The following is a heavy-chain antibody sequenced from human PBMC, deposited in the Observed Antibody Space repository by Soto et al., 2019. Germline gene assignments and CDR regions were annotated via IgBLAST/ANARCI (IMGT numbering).Heavy chain of an antibody. V-gene: IGHV4-31*03. CDR2: IYYSGST. Sequence: SETLSLTCTVSGGSISSGGYYWSWIRQHPGKGLEWIGYIYYSGSTYYNPSLKSRVTISVDTSKNQFSLKLSSVTAADTAVYYCARESTVTTLNWFDPWGQGTLVTVSS. CDR3: ARESTVTTLNWFDP. J-gene: IGHJ5*02. CDR1: GGSISSGGYY. D-gene: IGHD4-17*01.